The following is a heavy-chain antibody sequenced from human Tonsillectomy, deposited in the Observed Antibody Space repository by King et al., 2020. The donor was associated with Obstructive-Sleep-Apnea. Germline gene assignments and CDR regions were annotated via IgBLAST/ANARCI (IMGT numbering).Heavy chain of an antibody. D-gene: IGHD3-16*01. CDR3: TRDYASTGTAGFYGIDF. Sequence: VQLVESGGGLVQPGGSLRVSCAASGFSFSSYWMSWVRQAPGKGLEWVANTRQDGGDMYYVDSVKGRFTISRDNAKNSLYLQMNTLRAEDTAIYYCTRDYASTGTAGFYGIDFWGQGTLVSVSS. CDR2: TRQDGGDM. V-gene: IGHV3-7*01. CDR1: GFSFSSYW. J-gene: IGHJ4*02.